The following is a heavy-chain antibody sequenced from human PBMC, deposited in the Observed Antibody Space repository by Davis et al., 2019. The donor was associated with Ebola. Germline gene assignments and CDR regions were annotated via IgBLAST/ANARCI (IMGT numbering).Heavy chain of an antibody. D-gene: IGHD3-3*01. CDR2: ISGSGGTT. CDR3: TRAVWSGYSRGAFDI. CDR1: GFTFSSHA. V-gene: IGHV3-23*01. J-gene: IGHJ3*02. Sequence: GESLKISCAASGFTFSSHAMTWVRQAPGQGLAWVSSISGSGGTTSYADSVNGRFTISRDNSKNTVYLQMNSLSAEDTAVYFCTRAVWSGYSRGAFDIWGQGTMVTVSS.